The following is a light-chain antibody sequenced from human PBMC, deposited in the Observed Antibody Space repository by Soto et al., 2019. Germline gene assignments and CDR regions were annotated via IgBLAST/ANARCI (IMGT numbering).Light chain of an antibody. Sequence: EDALTQSPATLSLSKRERAPISCMASQSVSSYLAWYQQKPGQAPRLLIYDASNRATGIPARFSGSGSGTDFTLTISSLAPDDIAVYCCQQRSNWITFGGGTKADI. V-gene: IGKV3-11*01. CDR3: QQRSNWIT. J-gene: IGKJ4*01. CDR1: QSVSSY. CDR2: DAS.